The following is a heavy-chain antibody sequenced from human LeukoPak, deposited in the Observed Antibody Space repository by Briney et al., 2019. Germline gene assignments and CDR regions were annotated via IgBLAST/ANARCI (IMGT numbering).Heavy chain of an antibody. CDR1: GFTFSSYG. J-gene: IGHJ4*01. Sequence: GGSLRLSCAASGFTFSSYGMNWVRQAPGKGLEWLPVIWSDGSTKYYADSVNGRFTISRANSKHTLYLQMNSLRDEDTAVYYCATDPSTIAVAGLDYRGPGTPVTFSP. CDR2: IWSDGSTK. V-gene: IGHV3-33*01. CDR3: ATDPSTIAVAGLDY. D-gene: IGHD6-19*01.